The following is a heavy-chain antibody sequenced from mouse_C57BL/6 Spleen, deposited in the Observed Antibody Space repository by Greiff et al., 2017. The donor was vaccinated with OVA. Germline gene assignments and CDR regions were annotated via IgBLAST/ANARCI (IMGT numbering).Heavy chain of an antibody. CDR1: GYTFTSYW. V-gene: IGHV1-69*01. J-gene: IGHJ2*01. CDR2: IDPSDSYT. CDR3: ARNSPFDY. Sequence: VQLQQSGAELVMPGASVKLSCKASGYTFTSYWMHWVKQRPGQGLEWIGEIDPSDSYTNYNQKFKGKSTLTVDKSSSTAYMQLSSLTSEDSAVYYCARNSPFDYWGQGTTLTVSS.